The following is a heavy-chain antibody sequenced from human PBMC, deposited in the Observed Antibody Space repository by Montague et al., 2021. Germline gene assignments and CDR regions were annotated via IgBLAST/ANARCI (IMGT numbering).Heavy chain of an antibody. V-gene: IGHV4-4*02. J-gene: IGHJ5*01. CDR2: NYHTGST. CDR3: ARMLGYCSGGRCYSNWFDS. D-gene: IGHD2-15*01. CDR1: GGSIISSNW. Sequence: SETLSLTCAVSGGSIISSNWCSWVRQPPGKRLECIGVNYHTGSTNYNPPLKRRLTTLLANSNHQFSLNLTSVAAAATAVYYSARMLGYCSGGRCYSNWFDSWGQGTLVTVSS.